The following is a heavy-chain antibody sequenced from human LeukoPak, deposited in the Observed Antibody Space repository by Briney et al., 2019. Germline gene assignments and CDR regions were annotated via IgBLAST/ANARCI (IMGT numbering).Heavy chain of an antibody. D-gene: IGHD1-26*01. CDR2: INANSGDT. J-gene: IGHJ4*02. CDR1: GYTFTGYY. V-gene: IGHV1-2*06. Sequence: GASVKVSCKASGYTFTGYYMHWLRQAPGQGLEWMGRINANSGDTKYAQKYQGRVTMTRDTSISTAYMELSSLRSEDTAVYYCARSIVGATAYFDYWGQGTLVTVSS. CDR3: ARSIVGATAYFDY.